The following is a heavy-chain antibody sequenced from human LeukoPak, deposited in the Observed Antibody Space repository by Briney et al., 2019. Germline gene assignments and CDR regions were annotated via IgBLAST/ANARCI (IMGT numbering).Heavy chain of an antibody. CDR2: INHSGST. J-gene: IGHJ4*02. Sequence: PSETLSLTCTVSGGSISGSSYYWGWIRQPPGKGLEWIGEINHSGSTNYNPSLKSRVTISVDTSKNQFSLKLSSVTAADTAVYYCASARGYSYGHRYFDYWGQGTLVTVSS. V-gene: IGHV4-39*07. CDR3: ASARGYSYGHRYFDY. D-gene: IGHD5-18*01. CDR1: GGSISGSSYY.